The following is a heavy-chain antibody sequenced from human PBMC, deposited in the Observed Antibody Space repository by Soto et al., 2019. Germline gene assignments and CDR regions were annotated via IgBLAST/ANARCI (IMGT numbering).Heavy chain of an antibody. CDR1: GFIFSNYA. J-gene: IGHJ4*02. CDR2: ISGSGSNT. Sequence: GGSLRLSCAASGFIFSNYAMSWVRQAPGKGLEWVSFISGSGSNTYYADSVKGRFTISRGNSKNTLYLQMNSLRAEDAAVYYCVREASSSGLHLDHWGRGTLVTVSS. D-gene: IGHD6-6*01. V-gene: IGHV3-23*01. CDR3: VREASSSGLHLDH.